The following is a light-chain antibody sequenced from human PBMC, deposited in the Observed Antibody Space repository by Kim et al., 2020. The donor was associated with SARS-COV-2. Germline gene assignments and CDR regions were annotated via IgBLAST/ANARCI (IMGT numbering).Light chain of an antibody. CDR2: DVS. J-gene: IGLJ1*01. CDR3: SSYALSQTYV. CDR1: NT. V-gene: IGLV2-23*02. Sequence: NTVPWYQQHPGKVPKVIIYDVSKRPSGVSNRISGSKSGNTASLTISGLQAEDEADYYCSSYALSQTYVFGTGTKVTVL.